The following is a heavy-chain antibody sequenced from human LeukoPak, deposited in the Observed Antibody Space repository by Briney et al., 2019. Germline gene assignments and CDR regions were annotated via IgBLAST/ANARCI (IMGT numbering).Heavy chain of an antibody. J-gene: IGHJ4*02. CDR3: AKGLKGIAAAGFDY. CDR2: ISWNSGSI. V-gene: IGHV3-9*03. CDR1: GFTFDDYA. Sequence: GGYLRLSCAASGFTFDDYAMHWVRQAPGQGLEWVSGISWNSGSIGYADSVKGRFTISRDNAKNSLYLQMNSLRAEDMALYYCAKGLKGIAAAGFDYWGQGTLVTVSS. D-gene: IGHD6-13*01.